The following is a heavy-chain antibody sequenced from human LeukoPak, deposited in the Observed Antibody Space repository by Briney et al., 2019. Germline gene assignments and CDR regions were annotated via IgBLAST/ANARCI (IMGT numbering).Heavy chain of an antibody. CDR1: GFTFSSYA. CDR2: ISGSGGST. J-gene: IGHJ4*02. CDR3: AKYRARFYYFDY. D-gene: IGHD6-6*01. Sequence: PGGSLRLSCAASGFTFSSYAMSWVRQAPGQGLEWVSAISGSGGSTYYADSVKGRFTISRDNSKNTLYLQMNSLRAEDTAVYYCAKYRARFYYFDYWGQGTLVTVSS. V-gene: IGHV3-23*01.